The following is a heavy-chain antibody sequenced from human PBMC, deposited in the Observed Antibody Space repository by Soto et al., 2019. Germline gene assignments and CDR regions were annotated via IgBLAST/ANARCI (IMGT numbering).Heavy chain of an antibody. CDR1: GFTFSSYW. CDR2: INSDGSST. CDR3: ATQGDYDSSGYSGPGVVDP. D-gene: IGHD3-22*01. V-gene: IGHV3-74*01. Sequence: PGGSLRLSCAASGFTFSSYWMHWVRQAPGKGLVWVSRINSDGSSTSYADSVKGRFTISRDNAKNTLYLQMNSLRAEDTAVYYCATQGDYDSSGYSGPGVVDPWGQGTLVTVSS. J-gene: IGHJ5*02.